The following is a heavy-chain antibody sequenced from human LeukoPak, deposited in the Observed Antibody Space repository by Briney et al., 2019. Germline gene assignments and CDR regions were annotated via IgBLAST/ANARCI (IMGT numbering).Heavy chain of an antibody. Sequence: ASVKVSCKASGGTFSSYAISWVRQAPGQGLEWMGGIIPIFGTANYAQKFQGRVTITTDESTSTAYMELSSLRSEDTAVYYCASYVRAVHGSNIVGATWFDPWGQGTLVTVSS. V-gene: IGHV1-69*05. J-gene: IGHJ5*02. CDR1: GGTFSSYA. CDR3: ASYVRAVHGSNIVGATWFDP. D-gene: IGHD1-26*01. CDR2: IIPIFGTA.